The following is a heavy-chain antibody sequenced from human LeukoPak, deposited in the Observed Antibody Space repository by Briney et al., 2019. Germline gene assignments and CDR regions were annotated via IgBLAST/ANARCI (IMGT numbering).Heavy chain of an antibody. CDR2: VYGSGTT. V-gene: IGHV4-59*08. CDR1: GGSISTYY. CDR3: ARHGGSLGYFAY. J-gene: IGHJ4*02. Sequence: PSETLSLTCSVSGGSISTYYWSWIRQTPGKGLEWIGYVYGSGTTNYNPSLKGRVTIPSDTSKNQFSLNLRSVNAADTAIYYCARHGGSLGYFAYWGQGTLVTVSS. D-gene: IGHD1-26*01.